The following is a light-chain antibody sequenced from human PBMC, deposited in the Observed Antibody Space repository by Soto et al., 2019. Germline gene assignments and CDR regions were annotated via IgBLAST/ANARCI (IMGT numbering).Light chain of an antibody. CDR1: QSISIN. Sequence: EIVMMQSPATLSVSPGERATLSCRASQSISINLAWFQQKPGQAPRLLIFGASTRVTGIPARFSGSGSGTEFTLTISSLQSEDFAVDYCQHSDNWPRTFGQGTKVEIK. CDR3: QHSDNWPRT. V-gene: IGKV3-15*01. CDR2: GAS. J-gene: IGKJ1*01.